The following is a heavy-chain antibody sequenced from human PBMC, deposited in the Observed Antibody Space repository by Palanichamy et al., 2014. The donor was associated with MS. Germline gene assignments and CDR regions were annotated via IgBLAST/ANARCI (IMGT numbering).Heavy chain of an antibody. Sequence: EVHLVESGGGLVQPGGSLRLSCAASAFTFSNYWMSWVRQAPGKGLEWVANIKEDGSDKYYVDSVKGRFTISRDNAKNSLYLQMNSLRVEDTAVYYCASGGVKAGDYWGQGTLVTVSS. CDR2: IKEDGSDK. CDR3: ASGGVKAGDY. J-gene: IGHJ4*01. V-gene: IGHV3-7*01. D-gene: IGHD3-16*01. CDR1: AFTFSNYW.